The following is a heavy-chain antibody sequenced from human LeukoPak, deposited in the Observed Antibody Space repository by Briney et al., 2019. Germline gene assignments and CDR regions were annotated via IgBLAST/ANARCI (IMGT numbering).Heavy chain of an antibody. V-gene: IGHV3-33*01. CDR1: GFTFSSYG. CDR3: ARDRVLRYFDWSMNDAFDI. Sequence: PGGSLRLSCAASGFTFSSYGMHWVRQAPGKGLEWVAVIWYDGSNKYYADSVKGRFTISRDNSKNTLYLQMNSLRAEDTAVYYCARDRVLRYFDWSMNDAFDIWGQGTMVTVSS. D-gene: IGHD3-9*01. J-gene: IGHJ3*02. CDR2: IWYDGSNK.